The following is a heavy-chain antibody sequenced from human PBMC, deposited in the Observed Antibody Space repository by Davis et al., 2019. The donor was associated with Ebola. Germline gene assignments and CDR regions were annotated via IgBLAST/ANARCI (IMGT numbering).Heavy chain of an antibody. CDR2: IDWDDDK. J-gene: IGHJ4*02. CDR1: GFSLSTSGVG. D-gene: IGHD2-21*01. V-gene: IGHV2-70*11. CDR3: ARIVVGFGNIYYFDY. Sequence: SGPTLVKPTQTLTLTCTFSGFSLSTSGVGVGWIRQPPGKALEWLARIDWDDDKYYSTSLKTRLTISKDTSKNQVVLTMTNMDPVDTATYYCARIVVGFGNIYYFDYWGQGTLVTVSS.